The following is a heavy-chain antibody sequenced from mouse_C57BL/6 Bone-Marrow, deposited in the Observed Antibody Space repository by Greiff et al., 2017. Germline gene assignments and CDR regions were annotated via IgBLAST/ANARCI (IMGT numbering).Heavy chain of an antibody. J-gene: IGHJ3*01. CDR1: GYSFTSYY. D-gene: IGHD2-1*01. Sequence: VQLVESGPELVKPGASVKISCKASGYSFTSYYIHWVKQRPGQGLEWIGWIYPGSGNTKYNEKFKGKATLTADTSSSTAYMQLSSLTSEDSAVYYCARRAAGNYFAWFAYWGQGTLVTVSA. CDR3: ARRAAGNYFAWFAY. CDR2: IYPGSGNT. V-gene: IGHV1-66*01.